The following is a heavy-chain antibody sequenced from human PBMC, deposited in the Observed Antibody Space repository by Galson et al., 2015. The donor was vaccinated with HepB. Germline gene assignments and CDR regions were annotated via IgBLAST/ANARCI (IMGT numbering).Heavy chain of an antibody. D-gene: IGHD4-17*01. CDR1: GFTFSYYA. Sequence: SLRLSCAASGFTFSYYAMSWVRQAPGKGLEWVSVIYSSGTTKYADSVKGRFTISRDNSKNTVYLQMNSLRGEDTAVYYCARDQGDDYVNYYYYSGMDVWGQGTTVTVSS. J-gene: IGHJ6*02. CDR3: ARDQGDDYVNYYYYSGMDV. CDR2: IYSSGTT. V-gene: IGHV3-66*03.